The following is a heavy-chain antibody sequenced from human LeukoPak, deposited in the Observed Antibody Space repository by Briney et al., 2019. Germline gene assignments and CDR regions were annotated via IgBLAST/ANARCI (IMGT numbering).Heavy chain of an antibody. Sequence: GASVKVSCKASGGTFSSYAISRVRQAPGQGLEWMGGIIPIFGTANYAQKFQGRVTITADESTSTAYMELSGLRSEDTAVYYCARDRGSQTSLFYYYYYMDVWGKGTTVTISS. CDR3: ARDRGSQTSLFYYYYYMDV. J-gene: IGHJ6*03. CDR1: GGTFSSYA. D-gene: IGHD3-16*01. CDR2: IIPIFGTA. V-gene: IGHV1-69*13.